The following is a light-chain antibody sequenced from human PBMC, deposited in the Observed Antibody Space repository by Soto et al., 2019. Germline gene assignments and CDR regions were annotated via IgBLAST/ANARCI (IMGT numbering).Light chain of an antibody. CDR2: DAS. Sequence: IVLTQSPATLSLSPGESAPLSCRASQSVSSYLAWYQQKPGQAPRLLIYDASSRATGIPDRFSGSGSGTDFTPTISRLEPEDFAVYYCQQYAASRTFGQGTKVDIK. CDR3: QQYAASRT. J-gene: IGKJ1*01. V-gene: IGKV3-20*01. CDR1: QSVSSY.